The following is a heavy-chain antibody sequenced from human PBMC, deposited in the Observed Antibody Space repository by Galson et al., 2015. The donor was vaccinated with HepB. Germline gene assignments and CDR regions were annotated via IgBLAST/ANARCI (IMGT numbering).Heavy chain of an antibody. CDR2: IKSKTDGGTT. Sequence: SLRLSCAASGFTFSNAWMNWVRQAPGKGLEWVGRIKSKTDGGTTDYAAPVKGRFTISRDDSKNTLYLQMNSLKTEDTAVYYCTTDSPSATVIGGIDYWGQGTLVTVSS. V-gene: IGHV3-15*07. CDR3: TTDSPSATVIGGIDY. D-gene: IGHD4-17*01. J-gene: IGHJ4*02. CDR1: GFTFSNAW.